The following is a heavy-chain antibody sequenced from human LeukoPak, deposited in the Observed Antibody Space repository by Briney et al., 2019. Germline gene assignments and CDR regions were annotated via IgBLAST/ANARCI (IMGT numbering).Heavy chain of an antibody. J-gene: IGHJ4*02. CDR2: SSGSGGST. Sequence: PGGSLRLSCAASGFTFSSYGMSWVRQAPGKGLEWVSASSGSGGSTYYADSVKGRFTISRDNSKNTLYLQMHSLRAEDTAVYSCAKDRWFGESPFDYWGQGTLVTVSS. CDR1: GFTFSSYG. V-gene: IGHV3-23*01. D-gene: IGHD3-10*01. CDR3: AKDRWFGESPFDY.